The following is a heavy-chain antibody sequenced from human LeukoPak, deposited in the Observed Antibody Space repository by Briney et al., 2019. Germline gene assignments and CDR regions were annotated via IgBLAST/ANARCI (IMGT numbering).Heavy chain of an antibody. CDR3: ARVSPYCSSTSCYFDY. Sequence: GGSLRLSCAASGFTFSSYDVHWVRQATGKGLEWVSAIGTAGDTYYPGSVKGRFTISRENAKNSLYLQMNSLRAGDTAVYYCARVSPYCSSTSCYFDYWGQGTLVTVSS. CDR2: IGTAGDT. D-gene: IGHD2-2*01. V-gene: IGHV3-13*04. CDR1: GFTFSSYD. J-gene: IGHJ4*02.